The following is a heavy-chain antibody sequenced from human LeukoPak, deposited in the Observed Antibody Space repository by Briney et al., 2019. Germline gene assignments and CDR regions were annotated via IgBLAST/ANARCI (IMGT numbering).Heavy chain of an antibody. CDR2: IYHSGST. CDR1: GYSISSNYY. J-gene: IGHJ4*02. CDR3: ARDVDY. Sequence: SETLSLTCTVSGYSISSNYYWGWIRQPPGKGLEWIGSIYHSGSTYYNPSLKSRITISVDTSKNQFSLKLSSVTAADTAVYYCARDVDYWGQGTLVTVSS. V-gene: IGHV4-38-2*02.